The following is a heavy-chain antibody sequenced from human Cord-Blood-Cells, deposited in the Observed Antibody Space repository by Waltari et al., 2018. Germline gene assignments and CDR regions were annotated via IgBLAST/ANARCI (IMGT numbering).Heavy chain of an antibody. CDR2: IKGGNGNT. D-gene: IGHD6-13*01. V-gene: IGHV1-3*01. CDR3: ATALIALFDY. J-gene: IGHJ4*02. Sequence: QVQLVQSGAEVKKPGASVKVSCKASGYTFTSYAMHWGRQAPGQRLEWWGWIKGGNGNTKYSQKFQGRVTITRDTSASTAYMGLSSLRSEDTAVYYCATALIALFDYWGQGTLVTVSS. CDR1: GYTFTSYA.